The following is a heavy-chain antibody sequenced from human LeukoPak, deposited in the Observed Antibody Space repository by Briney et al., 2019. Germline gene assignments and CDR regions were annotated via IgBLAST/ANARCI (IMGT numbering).Heavy chain of an antibody. D-gene: IGHD4-17*01. CDR3: AREKWVYGYGDYYLFDY. J-gene: IGHJ4*02. Sequence: SVKVSCKASGGTFSSYAISWVRQAPGQGLEWMGGIIPIFGTANYAQKFQGRVTITADESTSTAYMELSSLRSEDTAVYYCAREKWVYGYGDYYLFDYWGQGTLVTVSS. V-gene: IGHV1-69*13. CDR2: IIPIFGTA. CDR1: GGTFSSYA.